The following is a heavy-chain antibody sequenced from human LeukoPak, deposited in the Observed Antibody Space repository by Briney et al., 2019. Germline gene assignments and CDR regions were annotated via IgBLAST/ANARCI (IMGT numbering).Heavy chain of an antibody. CDR1: GFTFSSYG. D-gene: IGHD3-10*01. J-gene: IGHJ4*02. V-gene: IGHV3-30*18. Sequence: GRSLRLSCAASGFTFSSYGMHWVRQAPGKGLEWVAVISYDGSNKYYADSVKGRFTISRDNSKNTLYLQMNSLRAEDTAVYYYAKALQDRSGSYSPFDYWGQGTLVTVSS. CDR2: ISYDGSNK. CDR3: AKALQDRSGSYSPFDY.